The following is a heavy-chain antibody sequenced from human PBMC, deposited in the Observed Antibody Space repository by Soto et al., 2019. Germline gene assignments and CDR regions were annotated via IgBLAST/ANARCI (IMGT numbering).Heavy chain of an antibody. CDR1: GYTLTELS. CDR3: ATVWAEDYYMDV. V-gene: IGHV1-24*01. J-gene: IGHJ6*03. Sequence: ASVKVSCKVSGYTLTELSMHWVRQAPGKGLEWMGGFDPEDGETIYAQKFQGRVTMTEDTSTDTAYMELSSLRSEDTAVYYCATVWAEDYYMDVWGKGTTVTVSS. CDR2: FDPEDGET. D-gene: IGHD3-16*01.